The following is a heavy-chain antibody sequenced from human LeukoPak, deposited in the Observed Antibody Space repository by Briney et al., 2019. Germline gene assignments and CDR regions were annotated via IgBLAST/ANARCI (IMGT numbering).Heavy chain of an antibody. V-gene: IGHV3-74*01. CDR2: INGDGGSR. D-gene: IGHD6-13*01. CDR1: GFTFSTYW. CDR3: ASASSHRTAAGGDY. Sequence: GGSLRLSYAASGFTFSTYWMHWVRQAPGKGLVWVSRINGDGGSRNYADPVKGRFTISRDNAKNTLYLQMSSLRVEDTAVYYCASASSHRTAAGGDYWGQGTLVTVST. J-gene: IGHJ4*02.